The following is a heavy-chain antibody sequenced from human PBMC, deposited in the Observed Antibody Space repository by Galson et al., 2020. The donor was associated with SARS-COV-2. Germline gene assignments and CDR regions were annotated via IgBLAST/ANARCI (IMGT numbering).Heavy chain of an antibody. Sequence: GESLKIHCAASGFTFSSYAMSWVRQAPGKGLEWVSAISGSGVTTYYADSVQGRFTISRDNSKSTVYRQMNSLRAEDTAVYHCAKVPQIGRPWYFDLWGRGTLVTVSS. V-gene: IGHV3-23*01. CDR1: GFTFSSYA. CDR2: ISGSGVTT. J-gene: IGHJ2*01. CDR3: AKVPQIGRPWYFDL.